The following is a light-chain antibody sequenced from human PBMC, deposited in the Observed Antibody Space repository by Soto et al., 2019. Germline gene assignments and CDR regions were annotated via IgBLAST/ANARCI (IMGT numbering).Light chain of an antibody. J-gene: IGKJ4*01. V-gene: IGKV1-27*01. CDR2: AAD. Sequence: DIQMTQSPSSPPAPVGARVTIIHPASLPISNSLAWYQQKPGKIPNLLLYAADTLQAGAPSRFSGSGPGTDFTLTVSSLQAEEAAACYCQQYNSAPLSFGAGTKGEIK. CDR1: LPISNS. CDR3: QQYNSAPLS.